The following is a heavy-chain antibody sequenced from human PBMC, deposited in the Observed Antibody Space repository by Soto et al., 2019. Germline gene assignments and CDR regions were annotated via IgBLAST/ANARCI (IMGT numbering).Heavy chain of an antibody. D-gene: IGHD2-15*01. CDR1: GYSFTSYW. CDR2: IYPGDSDT. V-gene: IGHV5-51*01. Sequence: GESLKISCKGSGYSFTSYWIGWVRQMPGKGLEWMGIIYPGDSDTRYSPSFQGQVTISADKSISTAYLQWSSLKASDTAMYYCARYLGREMYYYGMDVWGQGTTVTVSS. CDR3: ARYLGREMYYYGMDV. J-gene: IGHJ6*02.